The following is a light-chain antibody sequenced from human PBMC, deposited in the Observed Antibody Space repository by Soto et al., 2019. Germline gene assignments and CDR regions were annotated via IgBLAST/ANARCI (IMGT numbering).Light chain of an antibody. V-gene: IGKV3-15*01. CDR3: HYYGGS. CDR2: GAS. Sequence: EIVMTQSPATLSASPGERATLSCRASQSVSSNLAWYQQKPGQAPRLLIYGASTRATGIPARFSGSGSGTEFTLTISRVEPEDFAVYYCHYYGGSFGGGTKIEIK. J-gene: IGKJ4*01. CDR1: QSVSSN.